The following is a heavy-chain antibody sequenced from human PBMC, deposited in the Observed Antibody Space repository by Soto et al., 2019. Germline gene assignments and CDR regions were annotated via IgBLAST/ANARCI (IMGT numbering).Heavy chain of an antibody. D-gene: IGHD5-12*01. CDR3: AKDPGVDIVATGWWGHYFDY. CDR2: ISGSGGST. CDR1: GFTFSSYA. J-gene: IGHJ4*02. Sequence: HPGGSLRLSCAASGFTFSSYAMSWVRQAPGKGLEWVSAISGSGGSTYYADSVKGRFTISRDNSRNTLYLQMNSLRAEDTAVYYCAKDPGVDIVATGWWGHYFDYWGQGTLVTVSS. V-gene: IGHV3-23*01.